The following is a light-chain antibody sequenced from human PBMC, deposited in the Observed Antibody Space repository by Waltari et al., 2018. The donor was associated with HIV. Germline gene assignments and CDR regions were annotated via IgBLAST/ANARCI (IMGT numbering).Light chain of an antibody. V-gene: IGLV2-11*01. CDR2: DVN. J-gene: IGLJ3*02. Sequence: QSALTQPRSVSGSPGQSVTISCTGTSNDVGGFNYVSWYHHHPGKSPKLIIYDVNQRPARVPARFSGSKSGNTASLTISRLQTEDEADYYCRSFAGNFTLMFGGGTTVTVL. CDR3: RSFAGNFTLM. CDR1: SNDVGGFNY.